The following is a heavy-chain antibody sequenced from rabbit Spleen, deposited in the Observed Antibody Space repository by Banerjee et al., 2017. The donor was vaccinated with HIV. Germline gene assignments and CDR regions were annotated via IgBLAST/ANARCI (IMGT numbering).Heavy chain of an antibody. J-gene: IGHJ6*01. CDR3: ARDTGTSFSTYGMDL. D-gene: IGHD7-1*01. Sequence: QEQLVESGGGLVQPEGSLTLTCTASGFSFNSGYDMCWVRQAPGKGLEWIACSYAGSSGSTYSAIWAKGRFTISKTSSTTVTLQMTSLTAADTATYFCARDTGTSFSTYGMDLWGPGTLVTVS. V-gene: IGHV1S45*01. CDR1: GFSFNSGYD. CDR2: SYAGSSGST.